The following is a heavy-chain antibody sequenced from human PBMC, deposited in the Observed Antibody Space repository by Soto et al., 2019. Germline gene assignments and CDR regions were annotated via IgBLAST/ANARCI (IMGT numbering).Heavy chain of an antibody. CDR3: ARADYYVSSGYYCGN. CDR2: IKQEGSKK. J-gene: IGHJ4*02. Sequence: GGSLRLSCAASGFTFRSHWMSWVRQAPGKGLEWEANIKQEGSKKYYVDTVKGRVTNSRDNAKNSLYLQINSLRAEDTSLYYFARADYYVSSGYYCGNWGQGTLVTVSS. CDR1: GFTFRSHW. D-gene: IGHD3-22*01. V-gene: IGHV3-7*04.